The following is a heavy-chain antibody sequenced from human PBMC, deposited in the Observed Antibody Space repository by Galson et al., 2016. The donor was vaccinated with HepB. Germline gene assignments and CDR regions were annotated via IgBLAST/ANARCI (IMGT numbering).Heavy chain of an antibody. D-gene: IGHD3-22*01. Sequence: SLRLSCAASGFTFSTYWMSWVRQTPGKGLEWVANIKPDGSEKYYVDSVKGRFTISRDNAKNSLYVQMNSLRAEDTAVYYCAQYYYDSSGYVEYFQNWGQGSRVTVSS. CDR3: AQYYYDSSGYVEYFQN. CDR1: GFTFSTYW. CDR2: IKPDGSEK. J-gene: IGHJ1*01. V-gene: IGHV3-7*03.